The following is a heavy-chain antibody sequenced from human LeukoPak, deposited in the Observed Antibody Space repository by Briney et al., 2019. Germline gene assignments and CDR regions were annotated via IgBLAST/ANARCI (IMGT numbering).Heavy chain of an antibody. CDR3: AKAGSDYNFDY. V-gene: IGHV3-23*01. J-gene: IGHJ4*02. Sequence: GGSLRLSYAASGFTFSSYAMSWVRQAPGKGVEWVSAISGSGGSTYYADSVKGRFPISRDNSKNTLYLQMNSLRAEDTPVYYCAKAGSDYNFDYWGQGTLVTVSS. CDR2: ISGSGGST. CDR1: GFTFSSYA. D-gene: IGHD4-11*01.